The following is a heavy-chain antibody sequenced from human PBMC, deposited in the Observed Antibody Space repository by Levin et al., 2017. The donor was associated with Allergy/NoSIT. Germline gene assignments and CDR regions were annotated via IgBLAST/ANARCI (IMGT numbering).Heavy chain of an antibody. J-gene: IGHJ5*02. Sequence: GGSLRLSCTASGFTFGDYAMSWFRQAPGKGLEWVGFIRSKAYGGTTEYAASVNGRFTISRDDSKSIAYLQMNSLKTEDTAVYYCTRVERDPTVTTPWFDPWGQGTLVTVSS. CDR3: TRVERDPTVTTPWFDP. D-gene: IGHD4-17*01. CDR2: IRSKAYGGTT. V-gene: IGHV3-49*03. CDR1: GFTFGDYA.